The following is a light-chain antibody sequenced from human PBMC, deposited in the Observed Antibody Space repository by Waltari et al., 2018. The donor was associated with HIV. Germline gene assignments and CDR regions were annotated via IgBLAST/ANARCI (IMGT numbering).Light chain of an antibody. V-gene: IGKV3-15*01. CDR2: GAS. CDR1: QSISSN. J-gene: IGKJ2*01. Sequence: ELVMTQSPATLSVSPGERATLSCRASQSISSNLAWYQQKPGQVPRLLIYGASTRATGIPASFSGSGSGTEFTLTISSLQSEDFAVYYCQQYNAWPLFGQGTKLEIK. CDR3: QQYNAWPL.